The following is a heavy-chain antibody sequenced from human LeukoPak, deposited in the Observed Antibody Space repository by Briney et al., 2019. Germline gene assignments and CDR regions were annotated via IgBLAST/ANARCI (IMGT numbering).Heavy chain of an antibody. CDR3: TRDLLRYFDWLPPFDY. CDR2: IRSKAYGGTT. J-gene: IGHJ4*02. V-gene: IGHV3-49*04. Sequence: GRSLRLSCTASGFTFGDYAMSWVRQAPGKGLEWVGFIRSKAYGGTTEYAASVKGRFTISRDDSKSIAYLQMNSLKTEDTAVYYCTRDLLRYFDWLPPFDYWGQGTLVTVSS. CDR1: GFTFGDYA. D-gene: IGHD3-9*01.